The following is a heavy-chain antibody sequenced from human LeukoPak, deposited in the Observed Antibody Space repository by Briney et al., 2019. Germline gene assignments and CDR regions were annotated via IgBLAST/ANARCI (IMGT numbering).Heavy chain of an antibody. CDR3: ARVWYDILTGYVDY. D-gene: IGHD3-9*01. Sequence: PGGSLRLSCAASGFTVSSNYMSWVPQAPGKGLEWVSVIYSGGSTYYADSVKGRFTISRDNSKNTLYLQMNSLRAEDTAVYYCARVWYDILTGYVDYWGQGTLVTVSS. V-gene: IGHV3-53*01. CDR2: IYSGGST. J-gene: IGHJ4*02. CDR1: GFTVSSNY.